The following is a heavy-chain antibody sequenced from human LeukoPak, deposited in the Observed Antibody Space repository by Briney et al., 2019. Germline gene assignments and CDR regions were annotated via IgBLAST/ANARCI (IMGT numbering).Heavy chain of an antibody. D-gene: IGHD6-13*01. Sequence: SETLSLTCVVSGGSISSNNWWSWVRQPPGKGLEWIGEVYHSGSTSYNPSLKSRITILVDKSMNQFSLKLNSVTAADSAVYYCARFISAGGPDYWGRGILVTVSS. J-gene: IGHJ4*02. CDR3: ARFISAGGPDY. CDR1: GGSISSNNW. V-gene: IGHV4-4*02. CDR2: VYHSGST.